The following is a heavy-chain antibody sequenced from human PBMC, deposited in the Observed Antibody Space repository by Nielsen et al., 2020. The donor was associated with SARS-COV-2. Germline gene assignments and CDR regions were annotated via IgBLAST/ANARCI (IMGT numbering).Heavy chain of an antibody. CDR3: ARQYCSSTSCYYYFDY. CDR2: IDPSDSYT. CDR1: GYSFTSYW. J-gene: IGHJ4*02. D-gene: IGHD2-2*01. V-gene: IGHV5-10-1*04. Sequence: KVSCKGSGYSFTSYWISWVRQMPGKGLEWMGRIDPSDSYTNYSPSFQGQVTISADKSISTAYLQWSSLKASDTAMYYCARQYCSSTSCYYYFDYWGQGTLVTVSS.